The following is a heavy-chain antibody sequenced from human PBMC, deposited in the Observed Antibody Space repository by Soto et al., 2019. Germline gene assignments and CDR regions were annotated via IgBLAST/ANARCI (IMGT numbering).Heavy chain of an antibody. D-gene: IGHD1-26*01. J-gene: IGHJ6*02. CDR3: AKGLSGRHYYYYGMDV. CDR1: GFTFSTYA. Sequence: EVQLLESGGGLVQPGGSLRLSCAASGFTFSTYAMTWVRQAPGKGLKWVSALSASGATTYHADSVKGRFTISRDNSENTKYLHMNSLSAEDTAVYYCAKGLSGRHYYYYGMDVWGQGTTVTVSS. V-gene: IGHV3-23*01. CDR2: LSASGATT.